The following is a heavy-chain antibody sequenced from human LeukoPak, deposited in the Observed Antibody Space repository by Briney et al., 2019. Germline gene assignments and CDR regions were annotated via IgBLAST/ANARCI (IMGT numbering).Heavy chain of an antibody. CDR2: INHSGST. D-gene: IGHD6-13*01. CDR3: ARVSPYSSSWYYFDY. Sequence: SETLSLTCAVYGGSFSGYYWSWIRQPPGKGLEWIGEINHSGSTNYNPSLKSRVTISVDTSKSQFSLKLRSVTAADTAVYYCARVSPYSSSWYYFDYWGQGTLVTVSS. J-gene: IGHJ4*02. V-gene: IGHV4-34*01. CDR1: GGSFSGYY.